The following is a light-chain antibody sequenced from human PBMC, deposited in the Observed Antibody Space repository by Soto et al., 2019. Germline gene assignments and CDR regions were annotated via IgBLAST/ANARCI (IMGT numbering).Light chain of an antibody. V-gene: IGLV1-40*01. CDR2: GNN. CDR1: SANIGAGYD. J-gene: IGLJ2*01. Sequence: QSVLTQPPSVSGAPGQSITISCTGSSANIGAGYDVHWYQQFPGTAPKLLIHGNNDRPSGVPDRFSASKSGTSASLAITGLQAEDEADYYCQSYDSSLRVYVVFGGGTKVTVL. CDR3: QSYDSSLRVYVV.